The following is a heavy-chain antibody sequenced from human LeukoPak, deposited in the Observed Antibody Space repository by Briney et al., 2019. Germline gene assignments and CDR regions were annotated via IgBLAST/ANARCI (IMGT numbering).Heavy chain of an antibody. CDR2: ITTYNGDT. J-gene: IGHJ4*02. Sequence: GASVKVSCETSGYTFTTYPISWVRQAPGQGLEWMGWITTYNGDTNYVQNLQGRVTMTADTSTSTAYMELRSLRSDDTAVYYCALISYCTTVTCYYLDYWGQGTLVTVSS. V-gene: IGHV1-18*01. CDR3: ALISYCTTVTCYYLDY. D-gene: IGHD2-8*01. CDR1: GYTFTTYP.